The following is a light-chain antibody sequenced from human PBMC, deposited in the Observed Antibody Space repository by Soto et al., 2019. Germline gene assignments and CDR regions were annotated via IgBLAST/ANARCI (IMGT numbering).Light chain of an antibody. CDR1: KRISSSY. V-gene: IGKV3-20*01. Sequence: EIVLTQSPGTLSLSPGKTATLSCRASKRISSSYLAWYPQKPXQAPRLLIYGASSRATGIPDRFSGSGSGEDFTLTISRQEPEEFAVYYCDQYRLSPPYTFGPGTKVDIK. J-gene: IGKJ3*01. CDR3: DQYRLSPPYT. CDR2: GAS.